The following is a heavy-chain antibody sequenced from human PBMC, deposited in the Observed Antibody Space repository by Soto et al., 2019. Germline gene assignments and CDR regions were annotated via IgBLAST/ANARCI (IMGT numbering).Heavy chain of an antibody. CDR3: ARHPMGGWYYFDY. V-gene: IGHV4-4*02. CDR1: SGSISSSNW. J-gene: IGHJ4*02. Sequence: TLSLTCAVSSGSISSSNWWSWVRQPPGKGLEWIGEIYHSGSTNYNPSLKSRVTISRDNAKNSLYLQMNSLRAEDTAVYYCARHPMGGWYYFDYWGQGALVTVSS. D-gene: IGHD6-19*01. CDR2: IYHSGST.